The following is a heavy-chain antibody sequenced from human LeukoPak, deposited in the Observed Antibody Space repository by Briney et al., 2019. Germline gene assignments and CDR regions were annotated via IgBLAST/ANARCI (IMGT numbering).Heavy chain of an antibody. J-gene: IGHJ5*02. Sequence: SETLSLTCTVSGYSISSGYYWGWIRQPPGKGLEWIGSIHHSGGTYYNPSLKSRVTISVDTSKNQFSLKLSSVTAADTAVYYCARDQLGYNWNDGWFDPWGQGTLVTVSS. CDR2: IHHSGGT. D-gene: IGHD1-1*01. CDR1: GYSISSGYY. CDR3: ARDQLGYNWNDGWFDP. V-gene: IGHV4-38-2*02.